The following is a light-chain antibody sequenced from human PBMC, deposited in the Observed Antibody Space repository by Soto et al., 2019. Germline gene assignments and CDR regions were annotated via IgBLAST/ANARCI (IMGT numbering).Light chain of an antibody. CDR2: GAS. J-gene: IGKJ4*01. CDR3: QQYGTSQGA. V-gene: IGKV3-20*01. CDR1: QSISSNN. Sequence: EVVLTQSPGTLSLSPGERASLSCRASQSISSNNLAWYQQKPGQSPRLLIYGASRRATGITDRFRGSGSGTDFTLTISTLEPEDFAVYYCQQYGTSQGAFGGGTKVDIK.